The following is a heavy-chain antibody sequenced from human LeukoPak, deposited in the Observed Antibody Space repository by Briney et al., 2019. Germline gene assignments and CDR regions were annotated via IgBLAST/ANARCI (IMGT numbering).Heavy chain of an antibody. J-gene: IGHJ4*02. D-gene: IGHD6-25*01. Sequence: SETLSLTCTVSGGSISSYYWSWIRQPPGKGLEWIAHIFHTGSTNYNPSLSSRVTISIDTAKNQFSLKLTSVTAADTAVYYCARRGRNSSGWQDYLWGQGTLVTVSS. CDR3: ARRGRNSSGWQDYL. CDR2: IFHTGST. CDR1: GGSISSYY. V-gene: IGHV4-59*01.